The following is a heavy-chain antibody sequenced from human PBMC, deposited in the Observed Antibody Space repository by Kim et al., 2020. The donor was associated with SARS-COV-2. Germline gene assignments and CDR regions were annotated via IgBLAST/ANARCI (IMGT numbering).Heavy chain of an antibody. CDR1: GGTFSSYA. CDR2: IIPIFGTA. D-gene: IGHD6-13*01. Sequence: SVKVSCKASGGTFSSYAISWVRQAPGQGLEWMGGIIPIFGTANYAQKFQGRVTITADESTSTAYMELSSLRSEDTAVYYCARAAMQQLAATDYGMDVWGQGTTVTVSS. V-gene: IGHV1-69*13. J-gene: IGHJ6*02. CDR3: ARAAMQQLAATDYGMDV.